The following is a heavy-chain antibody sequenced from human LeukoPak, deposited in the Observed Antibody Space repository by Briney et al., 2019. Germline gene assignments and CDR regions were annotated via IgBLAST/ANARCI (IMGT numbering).Heavy chain of an antibody. CDR2: ISGSGGNT. D-gene: IGHD4/OR15-4a*01. Sequence: GGSLRLSCAASGFTFSSYAMSWVRQAPGKGLEWVSAISGSGGNTYYADSVKGRFTISRDNSKNTLYLQMNSLRAEDTAVYYCAKGGLWPQYCFDYWGQGTLVTVSS. CDR3: AKGGLWPQYCFDY. CDR1: GFTFSSYA. V-gene: IGHV3-23*01. J-gene: IGHJ4*02.